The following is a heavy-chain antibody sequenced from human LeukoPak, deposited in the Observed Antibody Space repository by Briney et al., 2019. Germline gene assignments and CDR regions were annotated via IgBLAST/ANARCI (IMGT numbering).Heavy chain of an antibody. CDR1: GYSISSGYY. D-gene: IGHD6-6*01. Sequence: SETLFLTCTVSGYSISSGYYWGWIRQPPGKGLEWIGSIYHSGSTYYNPSLKSRVTISVDTSKNQFSLKLSSVTAADTAVYYCARSPQYSSSSVLDPWGQGTLVTVSS. CDR2: IYHSGST. J-gene: IGHJ5*02. CDR3: ARSPQYSSSSVLDP. V-gene: IGHV4-38-2*02.